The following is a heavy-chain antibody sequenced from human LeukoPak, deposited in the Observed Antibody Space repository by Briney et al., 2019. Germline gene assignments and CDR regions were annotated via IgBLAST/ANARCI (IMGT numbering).Heavy chain of an antibody. CDR3: ARGNRRFDP. V-gene: IGHV4-4*02. J-gene: IGHJ5*02. CDR2: IYYSGST. Sequence: SETLSLTCAVSGGSISSSNWWSWVRQPPGKGLEWIGSIYYSGSTYYNPSLKSRVTISVDTSKNQFSLKLSSVTAADTAVYYCARGNRRFDPWGQGTLVTVSS. D-gene: IGHD1-14*01. CDR1: GGSISSSNW.